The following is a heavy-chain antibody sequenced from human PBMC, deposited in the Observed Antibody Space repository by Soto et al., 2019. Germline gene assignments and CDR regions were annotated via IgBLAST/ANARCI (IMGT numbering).Heavy chain of an antibody. CDR1: GYTFTVYS. CDR3: ATGSYSRPNY. CDR2: INPSGGST. Sequence: QVHLVQSGAEVKKPGASVTISCKASGYTFTVYSMHWVRQAPGQGLEWMGIINPSGGSTNYAQKFQGRVTMTSDTSTSTVYMDLSSPKSEDTAIYYCATGSYSRPNYWGQGTLVTVSS. V-gene: IGHV1-46*03. D-gene: IGHD1-26*01. J-gene: IGHJ4*02.